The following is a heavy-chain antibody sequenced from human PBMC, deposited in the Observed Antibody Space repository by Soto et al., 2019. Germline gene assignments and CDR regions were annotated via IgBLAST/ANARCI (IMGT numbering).Heavy chain of an antibody. CDR2: IRAYNGNT. Sequence: QVQLVQSGAEVKKPGASVKVSCKASGYTFTSYGISWVRQAPGQGLEWMGWIRAYNGNTNYAQKLQGRVTMTTDTSTSTAYMELRSLRSDDTAVYYGARADRCDFWGPGGYYCYFDVWGKGTTVTVSS. D-gene: IGHD3-3*01. CDR1: GYTFTSYG. J-gene: IGHJ6*03. CDR3: ARADRCDFWGPGGYYCYFDV. V-gene: IGHV1-18*01.